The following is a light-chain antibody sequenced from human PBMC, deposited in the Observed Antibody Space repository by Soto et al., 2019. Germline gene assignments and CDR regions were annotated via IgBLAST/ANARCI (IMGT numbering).Light chain of an antibody. CDR1: QSVSSN. J-gene: IGKJ5*01. CDR3: QQYNNWPPI. Sequence: IGMPQSHATLSVAPGERATLSCRASQSVSSNLAWYQQKPGQAPRLLIYGASTRATGIPARFSGSGSGTEFTLTISSLQSEDFAAYYCQQYNNWPPIFGQGTRLEIK. V-gene: IGKV3-15*01. CDR2: GAS.